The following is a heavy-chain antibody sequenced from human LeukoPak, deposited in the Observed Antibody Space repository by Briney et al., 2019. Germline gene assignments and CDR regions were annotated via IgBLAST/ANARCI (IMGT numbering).Heavy chain of an antibody. Sequence: GASVKVSCKASGYSFTSYNINWVRQAPGQGLEWMGWMNSDRGNTGYAQKFQGRVTMTWSTSISTAYMELGGLRSEDTAVYYCSRGKWLIDYWGQGTLVTVSS. D-gene: IGHD3-22*01. J-gene: IGHJ4*02. CDR1: GYSFTSYN. V-gene: IGHV1-8*01. CDR2: MNSDRGNT. CDR3: SRGKWLIDY.